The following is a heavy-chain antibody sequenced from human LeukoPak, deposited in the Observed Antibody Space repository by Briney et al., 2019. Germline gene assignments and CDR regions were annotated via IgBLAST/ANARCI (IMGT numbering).Heavy chain of an antibody. CDR3: ARMREKQEKDVWRRDTVMVTYAFDI. CDR1: GFTFSGSA. V-gene: IGHV3-73*01. CDR2: IRSTANGYAT. J-gene: IGHJ3*02. Sequence: GGSLRLSCAASGFTFSGSALHWVRQASGKGLEWVGRIRSTANGYATAYAASVKGRFTISRDDSKNTAYLQMDSLKTEDTAVYYCARMREKQEKDVWRRDTVMVTYAFDIWGQGTMVTVSS. D-gene: IGHD5-18*01.